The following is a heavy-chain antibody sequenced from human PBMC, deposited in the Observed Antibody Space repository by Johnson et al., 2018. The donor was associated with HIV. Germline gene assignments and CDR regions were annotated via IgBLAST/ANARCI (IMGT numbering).Heavy chain of an antibody. CDR2: IRYDGSNK. Sequence: QVQLVESGGGVVQPGRSLRLSCAASGFTFSRYGMHWVRQAPGKGLEWVAFIRYDGSNKYYADSVKGRFTVSRDNSKNTLYLQMNILRAEDTAVYYCAASWYGVSRPNAFDIWGQGTMVTVSS. CDR3: AASWYGVSRPNAFDI. V-gene: IGHV3-30*02. CDR1: GFTFSRYG. D-gene: IGHD2-2*01. J-gene: IGHJ3*02.